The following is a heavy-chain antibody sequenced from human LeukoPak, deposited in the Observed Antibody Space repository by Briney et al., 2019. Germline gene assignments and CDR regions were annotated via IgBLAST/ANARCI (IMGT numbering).Heavy chain of an antibody. D-gene: IGHD3-16*01. CDR2: TSYDGSNR. Sequence: GGSLRLSCAASGFTFSSYGMHWVRQAPGKGLEWVAATSYDGSNRHYADSVKGRFTISRDNSKNTLYLQINSLRDEDTAVYYCARAFEANYFDYWGQGTLVTVSS. V-gene: IGHV3-30*03. J-gene: IGHJ4*02. CDR1: GFTFSSYG. CDR3: ARAFEANYFDY.